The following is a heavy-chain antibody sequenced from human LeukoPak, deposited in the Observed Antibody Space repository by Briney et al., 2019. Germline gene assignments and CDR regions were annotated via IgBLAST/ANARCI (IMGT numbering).Heavy chain of an antibody. CDR3: AKDDREVLLWFGELPRAFDI. CDR2: ISGSGGST. V-gene: IGHV3-23*01. CDR1: GFTFSSYA. D-gene: IGHD3-10*01. J-gene: IGHJ3*02. Sequence: GGSLRLSCAASGFTFSSYAMSWVRQAPGKGPEWVSAISGSGGSTYYADSVKGRFTISRDNSKNTLYLQMNSLRAEDTAVYYCAKDDREVLLWFGELPRAFDIWGQGTMVTVSS.